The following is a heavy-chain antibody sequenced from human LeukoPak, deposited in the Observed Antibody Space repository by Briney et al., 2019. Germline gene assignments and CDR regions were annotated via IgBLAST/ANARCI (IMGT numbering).Heavy chain of an antibody. CDR2: ISGGGGST. V-gene: IGHV3-23*01. Sequence: PGGSLSLSCAVSGFTFSRYAMSWVRRAPGKGLEGVSAISGGGGSTYYADSVKGRFTISRDNYKNTLYLQMNSLRAEDTAVYYCAKDPGYSSGHIWGQGTMVTVSS. CDR3: AKDPGYSSGHI. D-gene: IGHD6-19*01. CDR1: GFTFSRYA. J-gene: IGHJ3*02.